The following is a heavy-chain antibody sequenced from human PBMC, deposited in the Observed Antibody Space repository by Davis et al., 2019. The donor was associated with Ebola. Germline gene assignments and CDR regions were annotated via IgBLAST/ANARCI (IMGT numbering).Heavy chain of an antibody. Sequence: ASVKVSCKASGYTFTSYYMHWVRQAPGQGLEWMGIINPSGGSTSYAQKFQGRVTMTRDTSISTAYMELSRLRSDDTAVYYCARGSSWYVVDYYYYGMDVWGKGTTVTVSS. V-gene: IGHV1-46*01. CDR2: INPSGGST. CDR1: GYTFTSYY. D-gene: IGHD6-13*01. CDR3: ARGSSWYVVDYYYYGMDV. J-gene: IGHJ6*04.